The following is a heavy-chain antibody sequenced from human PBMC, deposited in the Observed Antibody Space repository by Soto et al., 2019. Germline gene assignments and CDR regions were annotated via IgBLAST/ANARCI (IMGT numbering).Heavy chain of an antibody. CDR2: IWYDGSNK. CDR1: GFTFSSYG. J-gene: IGHJ6*02. V-gene: IGHV3-33*01. Sequence: GGSLRLSCAASGFTFSSYGMHWVRQAPGKGLEWVAVIWYDGSNKYYGDSVKGRFTISRDNSKNTLYLQMNSLRVGDTAVYYCARKDGGYYYYGMDVWGQGTMVTVSS. CDR3: ARKDGGYYYYGMDV. D-gene: IGHD3-10*01.